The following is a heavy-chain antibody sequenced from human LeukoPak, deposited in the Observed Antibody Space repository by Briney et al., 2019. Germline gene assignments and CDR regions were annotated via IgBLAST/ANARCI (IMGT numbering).Heavy chain of an antibody. V-gene: IGHV1-18*01. Sequence: GASVKVSCKASGYTFTSYGISWVRQAPGQGLEWMGWISAYNGKTNYAQKLQGRVTMTTDTSTSTAYMELRSLRSDDTAVYYCARGNDILTGYYNWFDPWGQGTQVTVSS. CDR1: GYTFTSYG. D-gene: IGHD3-9*01. CDR3: ARGNDILTGYYNWFDP. J-gene: IGHJ5*02. CDR2: ISAYNGKT.